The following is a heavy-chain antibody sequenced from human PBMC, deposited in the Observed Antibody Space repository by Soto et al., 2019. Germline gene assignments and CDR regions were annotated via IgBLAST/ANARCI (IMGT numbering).Heavy chain of an antibody. CDR3: ANGGAVAGNY. D-gene: IGHD6-19*01. Sequence: PGGSLRLSCAASGFTFSSYAMSWVRQAPGKGLEWVSVISGSGGSTYYADSVKGRFTISRDNSKNTLYLQMNSLRAEDTAVYYCANGGAVAGNYWGQGTLVTVSS. V-gene: IGHV3-23*01. CDR1: GFTFSSYA. CDR2: ISGSGGST. J-gene: IGHJ4*02.